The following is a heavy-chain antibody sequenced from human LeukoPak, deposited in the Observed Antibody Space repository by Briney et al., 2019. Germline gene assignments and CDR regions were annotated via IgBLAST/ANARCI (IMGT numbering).Heavy chain of an antibody. CDR3: ARLRVLRYFDWLPLGFDY. D-gene: IGHD3-9*01. V-gene: IGHV4-34*01. Sequence: KPSETLSLTCAVYGGSFSGYYWSWIRQPPRKGLEWMGEIKHSGSTNYNPSLKGRVTISVDTSRNQFSLKLSSVTAADTAVYYCARLRVLRYFDWLPLGFDYWGQGTLVTVSS. CDR1: GGSFSGYY. J-gene: IGHJ4*02. CDR2: IKHSGST.